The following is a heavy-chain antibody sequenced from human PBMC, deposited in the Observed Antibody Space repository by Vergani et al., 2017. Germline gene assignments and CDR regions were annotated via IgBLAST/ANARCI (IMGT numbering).Heavy chain of an antibody. CDR1: GYTFTSYA. J-gene: IGHJ6*03. CDR2: ISAYNGNT. Sequence: QVQLVQSGAEVKKPGASVKVSCKASGYTFTSYAMHWVRQAPGQRLEWMGWISAYNGNTNYAKKLQGRVTITADESTGTAYMELSSLRAEDTTVYYCARARYCSSTSCDGDYYYYYMDVWGKGTTVTVSS. CDR3: ARARYCSSTSCDGDYYYYYMDV. V-gene: IGHV1-3*01. D-gene: IGHD2-2*01.